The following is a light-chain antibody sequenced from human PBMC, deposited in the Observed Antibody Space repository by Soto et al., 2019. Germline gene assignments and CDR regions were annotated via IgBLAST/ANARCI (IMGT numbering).Light chain of an antibody. Sequence: DIVMTQSPATLSVSPGERVTLSCRASQSVNSNLAWYQQKPGQAPRLLFYAASTRATGIPARFSGSGSGTEFSLTISSLQSEDFAIDYCQQYNDWPTALTFGGGTALEF. J-gene: IGKJ4*01. CDR3: QQYNDWPTALT. CDR2: AAS. CDR1: QSVNSN. V-gene: IGKV3-15*01.